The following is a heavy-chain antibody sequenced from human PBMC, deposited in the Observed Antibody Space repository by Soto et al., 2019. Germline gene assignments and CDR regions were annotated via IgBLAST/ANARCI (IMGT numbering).Heavy chain of an antibody. CDR3: VRGGGGGLFDP. CDR2: ISPGSSYP. CDR1: GFTFGDSY. Sequence: KPGGSLRLSCAGSGFTFGDSYMSWIRQAPGKGLEWLSYISPGSSYPAHADSVKGRFTISRDNAKRSLYLQMMSLTAEDTAIYYCVRGGGGGLFDPWGQGTMVTVSS. J-gene: IGHJ5*02. V-gene: IGHV3-11*06. D-gene: IGHD2-15*01.